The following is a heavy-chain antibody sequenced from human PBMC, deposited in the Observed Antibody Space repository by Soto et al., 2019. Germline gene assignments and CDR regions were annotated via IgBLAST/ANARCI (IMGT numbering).Heavy chain of an antibody. Sequence: EVQLVESGGGLVQPGGSLRLSCAASGFTVSSNYMSWVRQAPGKGLEWVSVIYSGGSTYYADSVKGRFTISRDNSKNTLYLQMNSLRAEDTAVYYCARSGRGKGRCYYYMDVWGKGTTVTVSS. CDR1: GFTVSSNY. D-gene: IGHD3-10*01. J-gene: IGHJ6*03. CDR3: ARSGRGKGRCYYYMDV. V-gene: IGHV3-66*01. CDR2: IYSGGST.